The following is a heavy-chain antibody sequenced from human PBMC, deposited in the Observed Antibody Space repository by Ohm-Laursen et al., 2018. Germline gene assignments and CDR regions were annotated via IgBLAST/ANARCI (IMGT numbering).Heavy chain of an antibody. V-gene: IGHV4-4*07. Sequence: TLSLTCTVSVHSISSYYWSWIRQSAGRGLEWIGRLYASGTTNYNPSLKSHVAMSVETSKSQVSLRLSSLTAADTAVYYCARGLLNTGGYTYGAPGGYWGQGTLATVSS. CDR1: VHSISSYY. J-gene: IGHJ4*02. D-gene: IGHD5-18*01. CDR2: LYASGTT. CDR3: ARGLLNTGGYTYGAPGGY.